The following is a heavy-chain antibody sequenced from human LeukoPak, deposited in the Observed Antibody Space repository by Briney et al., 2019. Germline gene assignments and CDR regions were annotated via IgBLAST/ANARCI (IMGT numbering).Heavy chain of an antibody. J-gene: IGHJ4*02. CDR1: GDSISSDY. Sequence: SETLSLTCTVSGDSISSDYWSWIRQPPGKGLEWIGYIYYSGSTNYNPSLKSRVAMSVDTSKNQFSLKLSSVTAADTAVYYCARAPIAAGGTENFDYWGQGTLVTVSS. CDR3: ARAPIAAGGTENFDY. D-gene: IGHD6-13*01. V-gene: IGHV4-59*01. CDR2: IYYSGST.